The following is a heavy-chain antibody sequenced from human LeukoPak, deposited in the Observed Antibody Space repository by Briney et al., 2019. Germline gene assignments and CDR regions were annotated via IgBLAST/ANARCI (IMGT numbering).Heavy chain of an antibody. D-gene: IGHD5-24*01. V-gene: IGHV3-48*03. CDR1: GFTFSSYE. Sequence: GGSLRLSCAASGFTFSSYEMNWVRQAPGKGLEWVSYISSSGSTIYYADSVKGRFTISRDNAKNSLYLQMNSLTAEDTAVYCSGSDTMATLDYWGQGTLVTVSS. CDR2: ISSSGSTI. J-gene: IGHJ4*02. CDR3: GSDTMATLDY.